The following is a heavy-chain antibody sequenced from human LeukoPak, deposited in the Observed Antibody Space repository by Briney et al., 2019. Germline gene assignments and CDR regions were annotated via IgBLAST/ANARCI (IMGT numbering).Heavy chain of an antibody. CDR3: ARDLGKSLPAVMAWAY. CDR2: IYYTGTT. J-gene: IGHJ4*02. Sequence: SETLSITCTASGAPITSYYWSWIRHPPGKGLEWIGYIYYTGTTNYNPSLKSRVTISVDTSKNQFSLKLSSVTAADTAVYYCARDLGKSLPAVMAWAYWGQGALFTASS. V-gene: IGHV4-59*01. CDR1: GAPITSYY. D-gene: IGHD2-8*01.